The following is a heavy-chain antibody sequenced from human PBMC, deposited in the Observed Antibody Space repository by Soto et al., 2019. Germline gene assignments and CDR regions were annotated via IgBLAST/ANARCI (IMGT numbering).Heavy chain of an antibody. CDR1: GFTFSSYS. V-gene: IGHV3-48*02. D-gene: IGHD1-26*01. CDR3: ARGEVGATTALKSLFDY. CDR2: ITSSSSTI. Sequence: EVHLVESGGGLVQPGGSLRLSCAASGFTFSSYSMNWVRQAPGKGLEWVSYITSSSSTIYYADSVKGRFTISRDNAKNSLYLQMNSLRDEDTAVYYCARGEVGATTALKSLFDYWGQGTLVTVSS. J-gene: IGHJ4*02.